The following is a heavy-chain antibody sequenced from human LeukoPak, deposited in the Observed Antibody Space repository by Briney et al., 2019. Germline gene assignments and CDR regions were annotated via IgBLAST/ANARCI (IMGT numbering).Heavy chain of an antibody. V-gene: IGHV3-15*07. CDR2: IKSKTDGGTT. J-gene: IGHJ4*02. D-gene: IGHD3-9*01. CDR3: TTDTYYDILTGYYWANFDY. CDR1: GFTFSNAW. Sequence: PGGSLRLSCAASGFTFSNAWMNWVRQAPGKGLEWVGRIKSKTDGGTTDYAAPVKGRFTISRDDSKNTLYLRMNSLKTEDTAVYYCTTDTYYDILTGYYWANFDYWGQGTLVTVSS.